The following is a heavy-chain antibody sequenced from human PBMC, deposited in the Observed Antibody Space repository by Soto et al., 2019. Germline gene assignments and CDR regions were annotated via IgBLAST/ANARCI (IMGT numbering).Heavy chain of an antibody. Sequence: GGSLRLSCAASGFIFSSYAMSWVRQAPGKGLEWVSAISGSGGSTYYADSVKGRFTISRDNSKNTLYLQMNSLRAEDTAVYYCAKYDSATYYYYMDVWGKGTTVTVSS. CDR3: AKYDSATYYYYMDV. CDR2: ISGSGGST. V-gene: IGHV3-23*01. J-gene: IGHJ6*03. D-gene: IGHD1-1*01. CDR1: GFIFSSYA.